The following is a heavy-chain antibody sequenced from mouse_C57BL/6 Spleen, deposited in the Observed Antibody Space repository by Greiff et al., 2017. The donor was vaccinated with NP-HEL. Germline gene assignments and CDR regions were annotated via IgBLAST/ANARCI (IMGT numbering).Heavy chain of an antibody. V-gene: IGHV1-26*01. CDR3: ARGWLRRGYFDY. CDR1: GYTFTDYY. D-gene: IGHD2-2*01. J-gene: IGHJ2*01. CDR2: INPNNGGT. Sequence: EVQLQQSGPELVKPGASMKISCKASGYTFTDYYMNWVKQSHGKSLEWIGDINPNNGGTSYNQKFKGKATLTVDKSSSTAYMELRSLTSEDSAVYYCARGWLRRGYFDYWGQGTTLTVSS.